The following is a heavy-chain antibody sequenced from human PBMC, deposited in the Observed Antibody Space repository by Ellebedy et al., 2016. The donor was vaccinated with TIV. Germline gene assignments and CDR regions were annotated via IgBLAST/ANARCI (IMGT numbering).Heavy chain of an antibody. Sequence: GESLKISCAASGFTFSDYYMSWIRQAPGEGLEWVSYISSSGSSIYYADSVKGRFTISRDNAKNSLYLQMNSLRAEDTAVYYCARDRYYYDSSGSIQDDAFDIWGQGTMVTVSS. J-gene: IGHJ3*02. D-gene: IGHD3-22*01. CDR2: ISSSGSSI. CDR3: ARDRYYYDSSGSIQDDAFDI. CDR1: GFTFSDYY. V-gene: IGHV3-11*01.